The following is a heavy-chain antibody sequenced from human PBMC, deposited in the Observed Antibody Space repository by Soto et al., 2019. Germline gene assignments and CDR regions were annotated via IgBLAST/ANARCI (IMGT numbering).Heavy chain of an antibody. Sequence: QVQLVQSGAEVKKPGASVKVSCKASGYTFTNYGISWVRQAPGQGLEWMGWISAYNANTYYAQTCQGRVTMTIETSTSTTYLELRSLKSNDTAVYYCARDQSSGWYGKDSGMDVWGQGTTVTVSS. CDR2: ISAYNANT. J-gene: IGHJ6*02. V-gene: IGHV1-18*01. CDR1: GYTFTNYG. D-gene: IGHD6-19*01. CDR3: ARDQSSGWYGKDSGMDV.